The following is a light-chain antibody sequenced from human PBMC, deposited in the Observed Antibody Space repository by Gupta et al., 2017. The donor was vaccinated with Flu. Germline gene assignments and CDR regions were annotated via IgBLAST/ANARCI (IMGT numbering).Light chain of an antibody. Sequence: QSVLTQPPSVSAAPGQKVTISCSGSSSNIGSNFVSWYQQLPRTAPKLLIYENNKRPSGIPDRFSGSKSGTSATLGITGLQTGDEADYYCLSWDSSLSAEVFSGGTKLTVL. CDR3: LSWDSSLSAEV. J-gene: IGLJ3*02. CDR2: ENN. V-gene: IGLV1-51*02. CDR1: SSNIGSNF.